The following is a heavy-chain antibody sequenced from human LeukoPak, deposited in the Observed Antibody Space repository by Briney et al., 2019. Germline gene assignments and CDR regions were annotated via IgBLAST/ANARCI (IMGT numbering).Heavy chain of an antibody. Sequence: SETLSLTCAVYGGPFSGYYWRWTRQPPGKGLEWIGEINHSEDTNYNPSLKSRVTLSVDTSKNQFSLKLSSVTAADTAVYFCARDTTPYSSGWYDYWGQGTLVTVSS. D-gene: IGHD6-19*01. CDR2: INHSEDT. CDR3: ARDTTPYSSGWYDY. J-gene: IGHJ4*02. CDR1: GGPFSGYY. V-gene: IGHV4-34*01.